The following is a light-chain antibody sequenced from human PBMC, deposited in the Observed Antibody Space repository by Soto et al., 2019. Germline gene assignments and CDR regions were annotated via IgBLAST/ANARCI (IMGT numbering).Light chain of an antibody. J-gene: IGLJ2*01. Sequence: QSVLTQPPSVSAAAVQKVTISCSGSSSNIGNNYVSWYQQLPGTAPKLLIYENNKRPSGIPDRFSGSKAGTSATLGITGLQTGDEADYYCGRWDSSLSAGGVFGGGTKVTVL. V-gene: IGLV1-51*02. CDR2: ENN. CDR1: SSNIGNNY. CDR3: GRWDSSLSAGGV.